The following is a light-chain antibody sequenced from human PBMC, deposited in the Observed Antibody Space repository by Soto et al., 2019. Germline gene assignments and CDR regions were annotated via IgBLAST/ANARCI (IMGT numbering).Light chain of an antibody. V-gene: IGKV1-5*01. CDR1: QSISRW. J-gene: IGKJ1*01. CDR2: DAS. CDR3: QQYNDYSWT. Sequence: DIQMTQSPSTLSASLRDRLTITCRASQSISRWLAWHQQKPGKAPRLLIYDASRLESGVPPRFSGSGSGTEFTLTISSLQPDDFATYFCQQYNDYSWTFGQGTKVDIK.